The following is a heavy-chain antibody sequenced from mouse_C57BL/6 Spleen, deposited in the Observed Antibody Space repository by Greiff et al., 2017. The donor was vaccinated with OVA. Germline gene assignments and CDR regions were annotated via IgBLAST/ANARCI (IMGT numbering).Heavy chain of an antibody. CDR3: ARNYYDFDY. CDR2: IDPSDSYT. D-gene: IGHD2-4*01. V-gene: IGHV1-50*01. Sequence: QVQLQQPGAELVKPGASVKLSCKASGYTFTSYWMQWVKQRPGQGLEWIGEIDPSDSYTNYNQKFKGKATLTVDTSSSTAYMQLSSLTSEDSAVYYCARNYYDFDYWGQGTLVTVSA. CDR1: GYTFTSYW. J-gene: IGHJ3*01.